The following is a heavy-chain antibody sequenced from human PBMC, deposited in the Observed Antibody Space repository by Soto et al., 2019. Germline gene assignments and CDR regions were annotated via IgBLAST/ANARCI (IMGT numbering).Heavy chain of an antibody. J-gene: IGHJ4*02. CDR1: GFSFTKFA. CDR3: AKDDFTDRGDDYFDY. Sequence: PRGSLRLSCAAAGFSFTKFAMSWVRQAQGKGLEWVAGIGASGDITWYADSVKGRLSISRDNSKNTLYLQLNSLRFEDTAVYYCAKDDFTDRGDDYFDYWGPGTLVTVSS. CDR2: IGASGDIT. D-gene: IGHD2-21*02. V-gene: IGHV3-23*01.